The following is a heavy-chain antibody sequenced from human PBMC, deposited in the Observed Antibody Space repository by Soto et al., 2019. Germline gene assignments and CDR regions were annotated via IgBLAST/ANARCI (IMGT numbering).Heavy chain of an antibody. D-gene: IGHD3-10*01. CDR1: GYTFTGYY. CDR3: AXTMVRGVIIMDYYGMDV. J-gene: IGHJ6*02. V-gene: IGHV1-2*04. CDR2: INPNSGGT. Sequence: ASVQVSCKASGYTFTGYYMHWVRQAPGQGLEWMGWINPNSGGTNYAQKFQGWVTMTRDTSISTAYMELSRLRSDDTAVYYCAXTMVRGVIIMDYYGMDVWGQGTTVTVSS.